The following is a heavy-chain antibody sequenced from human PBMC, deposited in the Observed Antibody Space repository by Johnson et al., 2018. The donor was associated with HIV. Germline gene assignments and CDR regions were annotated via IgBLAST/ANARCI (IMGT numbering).Heavy chain of an antibody. CDR3: AKSTQASIGRESGPYGAFHI. Sequence: EVQLVESGGGLVQPGGSLRLSCAASGFTFSSYDMHWVRQATGKGLEWVSAIGTAGDTYYPGSVKGRFTISRDNSKNTLYLQMNSLRAEDTAVHYGAKSTQASIGRESGPYGAFHIWGQGTMVTVSS. CDR2: IGTAGDT. J-gene: IGHJ3*02. V-gene: IGHV3-13*01. D-gene: IGHD3-10*01. CDR1: GFTFSSYD.